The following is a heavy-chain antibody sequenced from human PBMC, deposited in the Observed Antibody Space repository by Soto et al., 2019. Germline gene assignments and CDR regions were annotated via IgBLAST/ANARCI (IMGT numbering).Heavy chain of an antibody. CDR1: GFTFSSYG. D-gene: IGHD4-17*01. J-gene: IGHJ6*03. CDR3: AKVPPYDDYGDYPSLGYYYYMDV. CDR2: ISYDGSNK. Sequence: GGSLRLSCAASGFTFSSYGMHWVRQAPGKGLEWVAVISYDGSNKYYADSVKGRFTISRDNSKNTLYLQMNSLRAEDTAVYYCAKVPPYDDYGDYPSLGYYYYMDVWGKGTTVTVSS. V-gene: IGHV3-30*18.